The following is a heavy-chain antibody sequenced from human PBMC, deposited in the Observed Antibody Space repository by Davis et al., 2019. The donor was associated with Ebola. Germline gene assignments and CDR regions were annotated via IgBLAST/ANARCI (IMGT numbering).Heavy chain of an antibody. J-gene: IGHJ4*02. Sequence: GGSLRLSCVASGFTFGNYAMHWVRQAPGKGLEWVAVISYEGSANYYADSVRGRFTISRDNSNNTLHLQMTSLRAEDTAVYYCVREARLGPPDSATTYTPYFDFWGQGTLVTVSS. D-gene: IGHD1-1*01. V-gene: IGHV3-30-3*01. CDR2: ISYEGSAN. CDR3: VREARLGPPDSATTYTPYFDF. CDR1: GFTFGNYA.